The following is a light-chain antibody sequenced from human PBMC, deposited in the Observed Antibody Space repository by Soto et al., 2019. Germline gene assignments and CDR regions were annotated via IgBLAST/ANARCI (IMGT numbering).Light chain of an antibody. CDR3: QQYESSLT. V-gene: IGKV3-20*01. Sequence: ETVLTQSPGTLSLSPGERATLSCRASSAVSSIYLAWYQQKPGQAPRLLIYGASSRATGIPDRFSGSGSETDFTLTISRLEPEDFGVYYCQQYESSLTFGGGTRVEIK. J-gene: IGKJ4*01. CDR1: SAVSSIY. CDR2: GAS.